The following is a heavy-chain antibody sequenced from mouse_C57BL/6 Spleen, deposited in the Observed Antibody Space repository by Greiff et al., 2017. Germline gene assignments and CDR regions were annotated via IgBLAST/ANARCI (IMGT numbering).Heavy chain of an antibody. CDR1: GYTFTSYW. CDR2: IHPNSGST. V-gene: IGHV1-64*01. CDR3: ATYGYDPRAYFDY. D-gene: IGHD2-2*01. Sequence: VQLQQPGAELVKPGASVKLSCKASGYTFTSYWMHWVKQRPGQGLEWIGMIHPNSGSTNYNEKFKSKATLTVDKSSSTAYMQLSSLTSEDSAVYYCATYGYDPRAYFDYWGQGTTLTVSS. J-gene: IGHJ2*01.